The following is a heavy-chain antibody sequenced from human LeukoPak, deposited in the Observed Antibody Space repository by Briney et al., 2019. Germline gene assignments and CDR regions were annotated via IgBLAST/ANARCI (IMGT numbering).Heavy chain of an antibody. CDR2: INHSGGT. D-gene: IGHD1-26*01. Sequence: SETLSLTCAVYGGSFSGYYWSWIRQPPGKGLEWIGEINHSGGTNYNPSLKSRVTISLDTSKNQFSLKLSSVTAADTAVYYCARAGAIVGGTNDAFDIWGRGTMVTVSS. CDR3: ARAGAIVGGTNDAFDI. J-gene: IGHJ3*02. CDR1: GGSFSGYY. V-gene: IGHV4-34*01.